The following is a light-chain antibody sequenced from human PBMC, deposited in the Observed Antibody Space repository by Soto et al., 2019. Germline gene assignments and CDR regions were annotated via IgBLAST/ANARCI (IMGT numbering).Light chain of an antibody. CDR3: QHYYNSWT. CDR2: WAS. CDR1: QNNENY. V-gene: IGKV4-1*01. Sequence: DIVMTESPDSRAVYLGQRSTITCKSSQNNENYLAWYQQKAGQPPKLLIDWASTRASGVPDRFSGSGSGTDFTLTISSLQAEDVAVYYCQHYYNSWTCGQGTKVDIK. J-gene: IGKJ1*01.